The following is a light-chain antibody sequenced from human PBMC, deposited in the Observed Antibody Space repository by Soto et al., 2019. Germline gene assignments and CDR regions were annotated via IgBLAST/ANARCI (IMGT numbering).Light chain of an antibody. V-gene: IGKV1-5*01. CDR3: QQYNRFSTWT. CDR1: QSISYY. Sequence: DIQMTQSPSTLSASVGDRVTITCRASQSISYYLAWYQKKPGKAPKVLIWNASSLQRGVPSRFSGSGSGTEFTLTISSLQPEDFATYYCQQYNRFSTWTCGQGTKVESK. CDR2: NAS. J-gene: IGKJ1*01.